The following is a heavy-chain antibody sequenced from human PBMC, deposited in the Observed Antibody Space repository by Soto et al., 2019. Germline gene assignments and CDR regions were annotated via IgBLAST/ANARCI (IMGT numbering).Heavy chain of an antibody. CDR2: IYWDDDK. J-gene: IGHJ4*02. Sequence: QITLKESGPTLVKPTQTLTLTCTFSGFSVSTSGVGVGWIRQPPGKALEWLALIYWDDDKRYSPSLKSRLTITKDTSKNQVVLTMTNMDPVDTGTYYCAHSLIPNWGSRGAFDYWGQGTLVTVSS. V-gene: IGHV2-5*02. D-gene: IGHD7-27*01. CDR1: GFSVSTSGVG. CDR3: AHSLIPNWGSRGAFDY.